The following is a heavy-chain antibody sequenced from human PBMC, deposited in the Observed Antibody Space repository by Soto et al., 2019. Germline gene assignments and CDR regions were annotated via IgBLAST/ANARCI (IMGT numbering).Heavy chain of an antibody. V-gene: IGHV4-34*01. CDR1: GGSFSGYY. CDR3: ARGLKKRYAGSRWFDP. CDR2: INHSGST. D-gene: IGHD3-16*01. Sequence: KTSETLSLTCAVYGGSFSGYYWSWIRQPPGKGLEWIGEINHSGSTNYNPSLKSRVTISVDTSKNQFSLKLSSVTAADTAVYYCARGLKKRYAGSRWFDPWGQGTLVTVSS. J-gene: IGHJ5*02.